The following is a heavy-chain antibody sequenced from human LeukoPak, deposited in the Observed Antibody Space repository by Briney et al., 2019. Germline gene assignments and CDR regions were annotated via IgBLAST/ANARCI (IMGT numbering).Heavy chain of an antibody. CDR1: GGSISSSSYY. J-gene: IGHJ4*02. CDR3: ARRSRGWYYFDY. CDR2: IYYSGST. D-gene: IGHD6-19*01. Sequence: SDTLFLTCTVSGGSISSSSYYLGWIRQPPGKGLEWLGSIYYSGSTYYNPSLKSRGTISVDTSKNQFSLKLSSVTAADTAVYYCARRSRGWYYFDYWGQGTLVTVSS. V-gene: IGHV4-39*01.